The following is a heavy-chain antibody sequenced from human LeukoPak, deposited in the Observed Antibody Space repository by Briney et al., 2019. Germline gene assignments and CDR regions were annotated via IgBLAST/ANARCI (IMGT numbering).Heavy chain of an antibody. V-gene: IGHV4-59*01. CDR3: ARVRSSGSKRYFDY. Sequence: SETLSLTCTVSGGSISSYYWSWIRQPPGKGLEWIGYIYYSGSTNYNPSLKSRVTISVDTSKNQFSLKLSSVTAADTAVYYCARVRSSGSKRYFDYWGQGTLVTVSS. J-gene: IGHJ4*02. CDR1: GGSISSYY. CDR2: IYYSGST. D-gene: IGHD6-19*01.